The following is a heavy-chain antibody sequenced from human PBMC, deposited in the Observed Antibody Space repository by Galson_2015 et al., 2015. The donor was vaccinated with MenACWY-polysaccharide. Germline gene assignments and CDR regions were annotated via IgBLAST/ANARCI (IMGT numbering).Heavy chain of an antibody. CDR1: GDSVSSSRAT. D-gene: IGHD6-13*01. J-gene: IGHJ5*02. CDR3: ARDGPNIAADAGLFDP. CDR2: TYCRSKWFN. Sequence: CAISGDSVSSSRATWNWIRQSPSRGLEWLGRTYCRSKWFNDYTVSVKSRITINPDTSKNQFSQHLNSVTPEDTAVYYCARDGPNIAADAGLFDPWGQGTLVTVSS. V-gene: IGHV6-1*01.